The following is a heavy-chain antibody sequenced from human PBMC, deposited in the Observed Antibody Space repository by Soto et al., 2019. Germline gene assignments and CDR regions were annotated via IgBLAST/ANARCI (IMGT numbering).Heavy chain of an antibody. V-gene: IGHV1-46*01. CDR3: ARGVLRFLEWLPTPGDY. CDR1: GYTFISYY. J-gene: IGHJ4*02. CDR2: INPSGGST. Sequence: ASVKVSCKASGYTFISYYMHWVRQAPGQGLEWMGIINPSGGSTSYAQKFQGRVTMTRDTSTSTVYMELSSLRSEDTAVYYCARGVLRFLEWLPTPGDYWGQGTLVTV. D-gene: IGHD3-3*01.